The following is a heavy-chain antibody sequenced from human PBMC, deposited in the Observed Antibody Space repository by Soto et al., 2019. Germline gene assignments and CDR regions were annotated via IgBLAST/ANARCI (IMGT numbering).Heavy chain of an antibody. J-gene: IGHJ4*02. CDR2: INPSGGSA. CDR3: ARGSSVGVEY. V-gene: IGHV1-46*01. CDR1: GYTFTSYY. D-gene: IGHD1-26*01. Sequence: QVQMVQSGAEVKNAGASVKSSCKASGYTFTSYYVHWVRQAPGQGLEWMGFINPSGGSATYLQKIQRRVNMTRDKSTSTDYMELGILTSEYTAIYYFARGSSVGVEYWGQGTLVTGSA.